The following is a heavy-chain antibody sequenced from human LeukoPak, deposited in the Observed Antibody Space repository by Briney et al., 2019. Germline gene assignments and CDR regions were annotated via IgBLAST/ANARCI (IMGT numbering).Heavy chain of an antibody. J-gene: IGHJ4*02. Sequence: SETLSLTCAVYDGSFSGYYWSWIRQPSGKGLEWIGEINDSGSTNYNPSLKSRFTISVDTSKNQFSLKLSFVTAADTAVYYCARGYDCSSSSCYTLFDLWGQGTLATVSS. V-gene: IGHV4-34*01. D-gene: IGHD2-2*02. CDR2: INDSGST. CDR1: DGSFSGYY. CDR3: ARGYDCSSSSCYTLFDL.